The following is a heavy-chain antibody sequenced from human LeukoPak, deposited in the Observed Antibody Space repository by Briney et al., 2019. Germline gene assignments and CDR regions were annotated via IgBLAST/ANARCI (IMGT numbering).Heavy chain of an antibody. J-gene: IGHJ4*02. D-gene: IGHD3-22*01. CDR3: ARGQWLPVFDF. CDR1: GGTFSSYA. Sequence: GASVKVSCKASGGTFSSYAISGVRQAPGQGLEWMGGIIPIFGTANYAQKFQGRVTITTDESTSTAYMELSSLRSEDTAVYYCARGQWLPVFDFWGQGTLVTVSS. V-gene: IGHV1-69*05. CDR2: IIPIFGTA.